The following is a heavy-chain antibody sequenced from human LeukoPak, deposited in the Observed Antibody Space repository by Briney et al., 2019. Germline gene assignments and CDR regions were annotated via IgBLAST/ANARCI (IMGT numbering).Heavy chain of an antibody. CDR2: IYASGSA. J-gene: IGHJ3*02. V-gene: IGHV4-4*07. Sequence: SETLSLTCTVSGGSTSSYFWSWIRQPAGKGLEWIGRIYASGSANYNPSLNSRVTMSVDTSKNQFSLKLNSVTAADTAVYYCARGKVMTASYTFDIWGQGTTVTVSS. CDR3: ARGKVMTASYTFDI. D-gene: IGHD2-21*02. CDR1: GGSTSSYF.